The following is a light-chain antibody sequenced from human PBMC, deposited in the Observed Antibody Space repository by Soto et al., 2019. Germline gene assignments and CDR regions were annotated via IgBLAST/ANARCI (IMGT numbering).Light chain of an antibody. CDR1: SNDVGLYNY. Sequence: QSALTQPASVSGSPGQSITISCTGSSNDVGLYNYVSWYQQHPGKAPKLVISDVTNRPSGVSDRFSGSKSGNTAFLTIPGLQAEDEADHYCSSYTITATLFGRGTQLTVL. CDR2: DVT. V-gene: IGLV2-14*03. CDR3: SSYTITATL. J-gene: IGLJ2*01.